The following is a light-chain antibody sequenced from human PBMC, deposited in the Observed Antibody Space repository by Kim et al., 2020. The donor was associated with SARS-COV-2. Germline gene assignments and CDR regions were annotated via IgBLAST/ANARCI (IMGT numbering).Light chain of an antibody. J-gene: IGLJ3*02. Sequence: PAGTVTPPCAARNGAVPRSYYPNWFNQKPGQAPRALIYSISKKHSWTPARFSGSLLGGKAALTLSGVQPEDEAEYYCLLYYGGAWVFGGGTKLTVL. V-gene: IGLV7-43*01. CDR1: NGAVPRSYY. CDR3: LLYYGGAWV. CDR2: SIS.